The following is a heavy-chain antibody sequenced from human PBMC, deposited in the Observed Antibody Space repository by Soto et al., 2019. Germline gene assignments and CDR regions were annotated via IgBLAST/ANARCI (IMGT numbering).Heavy chain of an antibody. Sequence: QVQLQESGPGQVKPSETLPLTCTISGGSISTYYWTWMRQPPGKGLEWIGYIYYRGGTNYNPSLESRVTISVDTSKNQFSLKLSSVTAADTAMYYCTRTITKGNWFDPWGQGTLVTVSS. CDR2: IYYRGGT. D-gene: IGHD1-1*01. J-gene: IGHJ5*02. V-gene: IGHV4-59*08. CDR3: TRTITKGNWFDP. CDR1: GGSISTYY.